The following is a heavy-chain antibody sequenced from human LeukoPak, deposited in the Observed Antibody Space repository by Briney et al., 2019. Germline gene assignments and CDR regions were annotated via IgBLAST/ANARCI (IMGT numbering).Heavy chain of an antibody. J-gene: IGHJ4*02. CDR3: ARGGQYQLLPFDY. Sequence: SQTLSLTCTVSGGSISSGSYYWSWIRQPPGKGLEWIGYIYYSGSTYYNPSLKSRVTISVDTSKNQFSLKLSSVTAADTAVYYCARGGQYQLLPFDYWGQGTLVTVSS. CDR2: IYYSGST. V-gene: IGHV4-30-4*01. CDR1: GGSISSGSYY. D-gene: IGHD2-2*01.